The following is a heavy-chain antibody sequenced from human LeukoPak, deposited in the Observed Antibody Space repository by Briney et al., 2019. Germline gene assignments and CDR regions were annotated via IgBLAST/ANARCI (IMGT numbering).Heavy chain of an antibody. Sequence: PSETLSLTCTVSGDSINDYYWSWLRQTPGEGLEWIGFVAYSGNSNYNPSLESRVTISIDTSKNQFSLKLKSVTAADTAIYYCARVVRGAVTFNRFDPWDQGTLVTVSS. V-gene: IGHV4-59*01. D-gene: IGHD3-10*02. CDR2: VAYSGNS. J-gene: IGHJ5*02. CDR3: ARVVRGAVTFNRFDP. CDR1: GDSINDYY.